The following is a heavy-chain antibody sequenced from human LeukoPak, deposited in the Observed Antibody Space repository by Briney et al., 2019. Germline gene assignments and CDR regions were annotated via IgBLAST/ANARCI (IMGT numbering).Heavy chain of an antibody. D-gene: IGHD6-19*01. J-gene: IGHJ4*02. CDR3: AKGERGIAVAGLDY. Sequence: PGGSLRLSCAASGFTFSSYAMHWVRQAPGKGPEWVAVISYDGSNKYYADSVKGRFTISRDNSKNTLYLQMNSLRAEDTALYYCAKGERGIAVAGLDYWGQGTLVTVSS. V-gene: IGHV3-30*18. CDR2: ISYDGSNK. CDR1: GFTFSSYA.